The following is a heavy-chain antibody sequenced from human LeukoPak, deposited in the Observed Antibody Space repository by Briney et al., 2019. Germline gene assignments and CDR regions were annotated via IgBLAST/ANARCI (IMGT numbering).Heavy chain of an antibody. D-gene: IGHD3-10*02. CDR3: AELGITMIGGV. J-gene: IGHJ6*04. V-gene: IGHV3-7*01. Sequence: GGSLRLSCAASGFTFSSYWMTWVRQAPGKGLEWVANIKTDGSQKYYVDSVKGRFSISRDNAKNSLYLQMNSLRAEDTAVYYCAELGITMIGGVWGKGTTVTISS. CDR2: IKTDGSQK. CDR1: GFTFSSYW.